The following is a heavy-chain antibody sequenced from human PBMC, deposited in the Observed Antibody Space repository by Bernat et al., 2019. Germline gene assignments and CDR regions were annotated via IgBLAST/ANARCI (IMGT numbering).Heavy chain of an antibody. CDR2: IYWDDDK. V-gene: IGHV2-5*02. Sequence: QITLKESGPTLVKPTQTLTLTCAFSGFSLSTSGVGVGWIRQPPGKVLEWLAFIYWDDDKRYSPFLKSRLTITKDTSKNQVVLTMTNMDPVDTATYYCAHKPPHSGGWFITSFHSLGQGTLVAVSS. D-gene: IGHD6-19*01. J-gene: IGHJ4*02. CDR1: GFSLSTSGVG. CDR3: AHKPPHSGGWFITSFHS.